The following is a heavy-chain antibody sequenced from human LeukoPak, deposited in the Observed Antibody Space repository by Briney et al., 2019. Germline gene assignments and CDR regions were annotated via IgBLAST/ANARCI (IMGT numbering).Heavy chain of an antibody. Sequence: SETLSLTCTVSGGSISSSSYYWGWIRQPPGKGLEWIGEIYHSGSTNYNPSLKSRVTISVDKYKNQFSLKLSSVTAADTAVYYCAREVVAAAGTVDYWGQGILVTVSS. CDR3: AREVVAAAGTVDY. J-gene: IGHJ4*02. CDR1: GGSISSSSYY. CDR2: IYHSGST. V-gene: IGHV4-39*07. D-gene: IGHD6-13*01.